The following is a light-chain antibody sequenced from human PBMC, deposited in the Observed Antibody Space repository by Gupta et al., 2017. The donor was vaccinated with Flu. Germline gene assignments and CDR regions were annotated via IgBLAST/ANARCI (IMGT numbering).Light chain of an antibody. Sequence: TVLTLYPRTPSSSAGESSTPSCGVSQSVNSNYLAWYQQKPGQSPRLLIYGASSRATGVPDRFSGSGSGTDFSLNISRLESEDFAVYYCKQYGNSPYTFDQGTKVEIK. CDR2: GAS. V-gene: IGKV3-20*01. CDR1: QSVNSNY. CDR3: KQYGNSPYT. J-gene: IGKJ1*01.